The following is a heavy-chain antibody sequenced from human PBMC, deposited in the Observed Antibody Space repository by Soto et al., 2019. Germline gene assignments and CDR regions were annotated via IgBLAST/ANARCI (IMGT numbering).Heavy chain of an antibody. D-gene: IGHD6-19*01. CDR1: GFTVSSNY. V-gene: IGHV3-53*01. CDR3: AKSRIAVASPFDY. J-gene: IGHJ4*02. CDR2: IYSGGTT. Sequence: EVQLVESGGGLIQPGGSLRLSCAASGFTVSSNYMSWVRQAPGKGLEWVSVIYSGGTTYYADSVKGRFTISRYNSNNTLYLQMNSLRAEDTAVYYCAKSRIAVASPFDYWGQGTLVTVSS.